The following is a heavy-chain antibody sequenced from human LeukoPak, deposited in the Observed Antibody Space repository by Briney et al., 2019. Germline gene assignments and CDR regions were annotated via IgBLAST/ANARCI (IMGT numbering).Heavy chain of an antibody. Sequence: PSETLSLTCAVYGGSFSGYYWSWIRQSPGKGLEWVSAISGSGGSTYYADSVKGRFTISRDNSKNTLYLQMNSLRAEDTAVYYCASRGVRHSGYAPFGYWGQGTLVTVSS. CDR3: ASRGVRHSGYAPFGY. CDR2: ISGSGGST. V-gene: IGHV3-23*01. J-gene: IGHJ4*02. D-gene: IGHD5-12*01. CDR1: GGSFSGYY.